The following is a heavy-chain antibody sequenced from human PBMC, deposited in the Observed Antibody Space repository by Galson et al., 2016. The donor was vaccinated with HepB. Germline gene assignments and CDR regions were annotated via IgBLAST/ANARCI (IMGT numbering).Heavy chain of an antibody. D-gene: IGHD6-13*01. V-gene: IGHV4-34*01. CDR3: AAGKAAAGSLVFDV. Sequence: SETLYLTCAVYNGSFSEYSWTWIRQTPGNGLEWIGEINHNGDTKYSPSLRSRVSISVDPSKNHFSLNLNSANAADTAVYYCAAGKAAAGSLVFDVWGQGTLVTISS. CDR2: INHNGDT. CDR1: NGSFSEYS. J-gene: IGHJ3*01.